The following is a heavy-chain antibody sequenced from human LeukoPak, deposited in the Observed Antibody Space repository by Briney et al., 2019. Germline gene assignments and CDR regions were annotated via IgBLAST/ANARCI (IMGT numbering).Heavy chain of an antibody. CDR3: TIDYYGSGFDY. CDR1: GFTFSDHY. V-gene: IGHV3-72*01. Sequence: PGGSLRLSCAASGFTFSDHYMDWVRQAPGKGLERVGRTRNKANSYTTEYAASVKGRFPISRADSKNSLYLQMNRLKTEDTAVYYCTIDYYGSGFDYWSQGTLVSVYS. J-gene: IGHJ4*02. D-gene: IGHD3-10*01. CDR2: TRNKANSYTT.